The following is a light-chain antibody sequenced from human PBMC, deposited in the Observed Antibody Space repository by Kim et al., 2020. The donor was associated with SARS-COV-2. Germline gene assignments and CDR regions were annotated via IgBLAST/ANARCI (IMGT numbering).Light chain of an antibody. CDR1: EYIYTW. CDR3: QELKTFPLT. V-gene: IGKV1-12*01. Sequence: DIQLTQSPSSVSASVGDRVTITCRASEYIYTWLAWYQQQPGKAPKLLISGASNLQHGVPPRFSASGSGTDFTLTISRLQPEDFATYYCQELKTFPLTFGGGTKVESK. CDR2: GAS. J-gene: IGKJ4*01.